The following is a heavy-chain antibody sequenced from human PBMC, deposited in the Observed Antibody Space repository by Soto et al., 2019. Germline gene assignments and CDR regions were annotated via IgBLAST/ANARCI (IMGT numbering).Heavy chain of an antibody. J-gene: IGHJ5*02. Sequence: SETLSLTCTVSGGSISSGGYYWSWIRQHPGKGLEWIGYIYYSGSTYYNQSLKSRVTISVDTSKNQFSLKLSSVTAADTAVYYCARTSYDSSGTAADPWGQGTLVTVSS. D-gene: IGHD3-22*01. V-gene: IGHV4-31*03. CDR3: ARTSYDSSGTAADP. CDR1: GGSISSGGYY. CDR2: IYYSGST.